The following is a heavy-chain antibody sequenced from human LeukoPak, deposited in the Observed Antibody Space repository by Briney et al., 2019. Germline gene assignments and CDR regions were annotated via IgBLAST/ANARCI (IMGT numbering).Heavy chain of an antibody. Sequence: SETLSLTCAVYGGSFSGYYWSWIRQTPGKGLEWIGEINHSGSTNYNPSLTSRVTISVDTPKNQFSLKLSSVTAADTAVYYCARLARSCYPNYIDYWGQGTLVTVSS. J-gene: IGHJ4*02. CDR2: INHSGST. D-gene: IGHD2-15*01. V-gene: IGHV4-34*01. CDR1: GGSFSGYY. CDR3: ARLARSCYPNYIDY.